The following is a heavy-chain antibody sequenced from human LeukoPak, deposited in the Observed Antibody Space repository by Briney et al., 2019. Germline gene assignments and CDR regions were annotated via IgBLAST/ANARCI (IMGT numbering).Heavy chain of an antibody. D-gene: IGHD3-3*01. CDR3: ARDFWSGSLEAADAFDI. J-gene: IGHJ3*02. Sequence: SSVKVSCKASGYTFTSYYMHWVRQAPGQGREWMGIINPSGGSTSYPQKFQGRVTMTRHMSTSTAYMELRSLRSDDAAVYYCARDFWSGSLEAADAFDIWGQGTMVTVSS. CDR1: GYTFTSYY. V-gene: IGHV1-46*01. CDR2: INPSGGST.